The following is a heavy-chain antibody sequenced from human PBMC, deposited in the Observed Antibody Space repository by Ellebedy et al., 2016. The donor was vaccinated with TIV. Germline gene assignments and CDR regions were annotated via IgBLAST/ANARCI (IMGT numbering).Heavy chain of an antibody. CDR3: ARDMVFEAFATPYQELDP. CDR2: INPSGCST. V-gene: IGHV1-46*01. J-gene: IGHJ5*02. CDR1: GYTFTSYY. Sequence: ASVQVSCKASGYTFTSYYMHWVRQAPGQGLEWMGVINPSGCSTSYAQKFQGRVTMTRDTSTSTVYMELSSLRSEDTAVYYCARDMVFEAFATPYQELDPWGQGTLVTVSS. D-gene: IGHD2-8*01.